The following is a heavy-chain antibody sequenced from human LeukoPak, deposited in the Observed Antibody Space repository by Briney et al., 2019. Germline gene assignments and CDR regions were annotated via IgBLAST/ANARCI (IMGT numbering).Heavy chain of an antibody. CDR1: GFTFSTYT. D-gene: IGHD3-16*01. CDR2: ISGRGDST. V-gene: IGHV3-23*01. Sequence: PGGSLRLSCAASGFTFSTYTMSWVRQAPGKGPEWVSSISGRGDSTSYADTVKGRFTISRDNSKNTFYLQMHDLRAEDTAIYSCAKIGGRGTYPEARFWGQGTLVTVSS. CDR3: AKIGGRGTYPEARF. J-gene: IGHJ4*02.